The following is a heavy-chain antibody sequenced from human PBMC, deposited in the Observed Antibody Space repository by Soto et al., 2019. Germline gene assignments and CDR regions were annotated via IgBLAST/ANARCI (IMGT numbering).Heavy chain of an antibody. D-gene: IGHD3-10*01. CDR2: INTHNGNT. CDR3: TREGSAPYYYYGMDA. J-gene: IGHJ6*02. CDR1: GYTFTTYG. V-gene: IGHV1-18*01. Sequence: ASVKVSCKASGYTFTTYGISWVRQAPGQGLEWLGWINTHNGNTNYTQNLQGRVIMTADTSTNTAYMELRSLRSDDTAIYYCTREGSAPYYYYGMDAWGQGTTVTVSS.